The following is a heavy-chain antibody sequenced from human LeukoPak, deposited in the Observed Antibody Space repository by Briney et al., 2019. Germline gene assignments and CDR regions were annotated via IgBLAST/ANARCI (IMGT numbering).Heavy chain of an antibody. V-gene: IGHV4-4*02. D-gene: IGHD3-3*01. CDR2: IYYSGST. CDR1: GGSISSSNW. Sequence: SGTLSLTCAVSGGSISSSNWWSWIRQPPGKGLEWIGYIYYSGSTNYNPSLKSRVTISVDTSKNQFPLKLSSVTAADTAVYYCARAGNDFWSGYYYYYMDVWGKGTTVTVSS. J-gene: IGHJ6*03. CDR3: ARAGNDFWSGYYYYYMDV.